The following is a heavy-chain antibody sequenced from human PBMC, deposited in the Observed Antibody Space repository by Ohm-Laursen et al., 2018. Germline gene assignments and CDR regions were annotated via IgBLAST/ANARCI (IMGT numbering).Heavy chain of an antibody. Sequence: LETLSLTCTVSGYSISSGYYWGWIRQPPGKGLEWIGSIYHSGSTYYNPSLKSRVTISVDTSKNQFSLKLSSVTAADTAVYYCATSNNWYYFDYWGQGTLVTVSS. J-gene: IGHJ4*02. CDR1: GYSISSGYY. CDR3: ATSNNWYYFDY. CDR2: IYHSGST. D-gene: IGHD6-13*01. V-gene: IGHV4-38-2*02.